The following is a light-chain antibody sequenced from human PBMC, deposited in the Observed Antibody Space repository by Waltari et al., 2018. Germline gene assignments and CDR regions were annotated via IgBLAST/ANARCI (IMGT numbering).Light chain of an antibody. J-gene: IGLJ3*02. CDR2: YDT. CDR1: NIDRTS. CDR3: QVWDDTTNSGV. Sequence: YVLTQPPSVSVAQGKTATLTCGGENIDRTSVHGYQQKAGQAPGFVLFYDTDRPAGIPERFSGSNSGNTATLTISWVEAGDEADYHCQVWDDTTNSGVFGGGTRLTVL. V-gene: IGLV3-21*01.